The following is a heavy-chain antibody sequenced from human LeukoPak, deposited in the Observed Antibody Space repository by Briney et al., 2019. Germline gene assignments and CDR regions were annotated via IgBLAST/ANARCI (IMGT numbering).Heavy chain of an antibody. CDR3: ARGGPAYALDY. CDR2: IYPADSVT. Sequence: GESPKISCKGSGYSFINYWIGWVRQMPGKGLEWMGIIYPADSVTIYSPSFQGQVTISDDKSIGTAYLQWSSLKASDTAIYYCARGGPAYALDYWGQGTLVTVSS. V-gene: IGHV5-51*01. J-gene: IGHJ4*02. CDR1: GYSFINYW. D-gene: IGHD2-2*01.